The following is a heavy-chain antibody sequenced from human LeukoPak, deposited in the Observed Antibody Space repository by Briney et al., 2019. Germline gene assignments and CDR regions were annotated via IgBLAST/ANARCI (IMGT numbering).Heavy chain of an antibody. V-gene: IGHV3-48*03. CDR1: GITFSSYE. J-gene: IGHJ5*02. CDR2: ISSSGSTI. D-gene: IGHD6-13*01. Sequence: PGGSLRLSCAAAGITFSSYEMNWVRQAPGKGPEWVSYISSSGSTIYYADSAKGRFTISRDNAKNSLYLQMNSLRAEDTAVYYCALTGIAAGRRWFDPWGQGTLVTVSS. CDR3: ALTGIAAGRRWFDP.